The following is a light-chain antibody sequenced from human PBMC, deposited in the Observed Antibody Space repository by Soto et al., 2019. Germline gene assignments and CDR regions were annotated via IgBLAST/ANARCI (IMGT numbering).Light chain of an antibody. Sequence: QSVLTQPASVSGSDGQSITISCTGTSSDVGGYNYVSWYQQRPGKAPKLMIFEVSNRPSGVSNRFSGSKSDNTASLTISGLQGADEADYYCSSYTGNTPFFVFGTGTKVTVL. J-gene: IGLJ1*01. CDR2: EVS. V-gene: IGLV2-14*01. CDR3: SSYTGNTPFFV. CDR1: SSDVGGYNY.